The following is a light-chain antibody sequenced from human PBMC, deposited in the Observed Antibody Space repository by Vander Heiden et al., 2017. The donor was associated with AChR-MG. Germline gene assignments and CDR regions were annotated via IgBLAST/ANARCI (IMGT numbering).Light chain of an antibody. CDR2: EDS. Sequence: SYELTQTPSVSVSPGQPASITCSGDKLGYKYTRLYQQKPGQSPVLVIYEDSKRPSGIPERFSGSNSGNTATLTISGTQAMDEADYYCQAWDSSSYVVFGGGTKLTVL. J-gene: IGLJ2*01. CDR1: KLGYKY. V-gene: IGLV3-1*01. CDR3: QAWDSSSYVV.